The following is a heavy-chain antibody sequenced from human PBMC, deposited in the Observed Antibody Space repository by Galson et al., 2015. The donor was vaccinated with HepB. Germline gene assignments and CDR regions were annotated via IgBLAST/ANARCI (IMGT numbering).Heavy chain of an antibody. D-gene: IGHD6-6*01. CDR1: GFTFDDYA. CDR2: INWNGGST. J-gene: IGHJ5*02. CDR3: ARDVGGEKRARPEGYWFDP. V-gene: IGHV3-20*04. Sequence: SLRLSCAASGFTFDDYAMSWVRQAPGKGLEWVSGINWNGGSTGYANSVKGRFTISRDNAKNSLYSQMNSLRVEDAALYYCARDVGGEKRARPEGYWFDPWGQGSLVTVSS.